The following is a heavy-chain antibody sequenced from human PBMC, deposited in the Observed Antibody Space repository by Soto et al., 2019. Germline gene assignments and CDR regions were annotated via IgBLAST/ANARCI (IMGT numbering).Heavy chain of an antibody. CDR1: GFTFSSYA. Sequence: VQLLESGGGLVQPGGSLRLSCAASGFTFSSYAMSWVRQAPGQGLEWVSAISGSGGTTCYADSVKGRFTFSRDNSKNTLYLQMNSLRAEDTAVYYCAKTANGWFSAFDIWGQGTMVPVSS. D-gene: IGHD6-19*01. J-gene: IGHJ3*02. V-gene: IGHV3-23*01. CDR3: AKTANGWFSAFDI. CDR2: ISGSGGTT.